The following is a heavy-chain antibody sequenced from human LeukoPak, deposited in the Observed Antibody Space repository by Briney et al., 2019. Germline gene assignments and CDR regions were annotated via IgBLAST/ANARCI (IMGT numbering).Heavy chain of an antibody. CDR1: GFTFSSYA. J-gene: IGHJ6*02. CDR3: ARIFRYQMVDYYALDV. D-gene: IGHD2-2*01. CDR2: ISTDSGYI. V-gene: IGHV3-21*01. Sequence: GGSLRLSCTASGFTFSSYAMNWVRQAPGKGLEWVSAISTDSGYIYYADSVKGRFTISRDNAKNSVSLQMNSLRAEDTAVYYCARIFRYQMVDYYALDVWGQGTTVTVSS.